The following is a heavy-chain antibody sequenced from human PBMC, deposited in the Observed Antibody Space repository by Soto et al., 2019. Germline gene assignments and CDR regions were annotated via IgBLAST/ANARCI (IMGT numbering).Heavy chain of an antibody. CDR3: ARTGVAGTSGDY. J-gene: IGHJ4*02. Sequence: PSETLSLTFIVSVISISNYYWSWIRQPPGKGLEWIGHIYSSGSTNYNPSLKSRLTISADMSKNQFSLKLSSVTAADTAVYYCARTGVAGTSGDYWGQGTPVTVSS. D-gene: IGHD1-7*01. V-gene: IGHV4-59*01. CDR2: IYSSGST. CDR1: VISISNYY.